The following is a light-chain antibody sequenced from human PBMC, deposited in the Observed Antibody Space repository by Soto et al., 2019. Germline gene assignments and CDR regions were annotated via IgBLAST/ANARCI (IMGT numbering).Light chain of an antibody. J-gene: IGKJ1*01. CDR2: KAC. CDR3: QQYNSYSQT. CDR1: QSISSW. Sequence: DIQMTQSPSTLSASVGDRVTITCRASQSISSWLAWYQQKPGKAPKLLIYKACSLESGVPSRFSGSGSGTEFTLTISSLQPDDFATYYCQQYNSYSQTFGQGTKVEIK. V-gene: IGKV1-5*03.